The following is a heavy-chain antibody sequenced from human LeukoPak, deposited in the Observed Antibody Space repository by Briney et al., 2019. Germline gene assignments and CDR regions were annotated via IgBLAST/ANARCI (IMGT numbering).Heavy chain of an antibody. CDR2: IYYSGST. J-gene: IGHJ4*02. CDR3: ARGRVGATEFDY. V-gene: IGHV4-61*08. Sequence: SETLSLTCAVSGGSISSGGYSWSWIRQPPGKGLEWIGYIYYSGSTNYNPSLKSRVTISVDTSKNQFSLKLSSVTAADTAVYYCARGRVGATEFDYWGQGTLVTVSS. D-gene: IGHD1-26*01. CDR1: GGSISSGGYS.